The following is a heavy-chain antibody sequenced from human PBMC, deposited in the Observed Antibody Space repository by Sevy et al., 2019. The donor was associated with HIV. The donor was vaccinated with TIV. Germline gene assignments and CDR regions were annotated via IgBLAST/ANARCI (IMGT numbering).Heavy chain of an antibody. V-gene: IGHV1-24*01. J-gene: IGHJ4*02. Sequence: ASVKVSCKVSGYTLTELSMHWVRQAPGKGLEWMGGFDPEDGETIYAQKFQGRVTMTEETSTDKAYMELSSLRSEDTAVYYCATRYYYGSGSYSFDYWGQGTLVTVSS. CDR1: GYTLTELS. D-gene: IGHD3-10*01. CDR3: ATRYYYGSGSYSFDY. CDR2: FDPEDGET.